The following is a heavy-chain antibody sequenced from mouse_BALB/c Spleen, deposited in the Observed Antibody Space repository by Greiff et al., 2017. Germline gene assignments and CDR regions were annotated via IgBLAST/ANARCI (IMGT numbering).Heavy chain of an antibody. CDR1: GFNIKDYY. CDR2: IDPANGNT. CDR3: ARNSYFDY. V-gene: IGHV14-3*02. Sequence: EVQLQQSGAELVKPGASVKLSCTASGFNIKDYYMHWVKQRPEQGLEWIGRIDPANGNTKYDPKFQGKATITADTSSNTAYLQLSSLTSEDTAVYYCARNSYFDYWGQGTTLTVSS. J-gene: IGHJ2*01.